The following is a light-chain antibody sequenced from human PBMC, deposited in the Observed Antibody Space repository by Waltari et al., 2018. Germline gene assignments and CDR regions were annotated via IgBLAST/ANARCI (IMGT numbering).Light chain of an antibody. V-gene: IGLV2-8*02. CDR1: SSDIGDYNF. CDR3: SSYGGRNNLI. CDR2: EVS. J-gene: IGLJ2*01. Sequence: QSALTQPPSASRSPGQSVTISCTGTSSDIGDYNFVSWYQQHPGKAPKLMIYEVSKRPSGVPDRFSGSKSGYTASLTVSGLQAEDEAEYYCSSYGGRNNLIFGGGTKLTVL.